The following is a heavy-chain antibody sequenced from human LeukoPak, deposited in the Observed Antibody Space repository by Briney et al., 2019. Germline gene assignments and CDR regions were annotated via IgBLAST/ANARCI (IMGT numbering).Heavy chain of an antibody. Sequence: SETLSLTCAVYGGSFSGYYWSRIRQPPGKGLEWIGEINHSGSTNNNPSLTSRGTISVDTSKNKFSLKLSSVTAADTAVYYCARGLEQQLVLFDYWGQGTLLTVPS. D-gene: IGHD6-13*01. CDR1: GGSFSGYY. J-gene: IGHJ4*02. CDR2: INHSGST. CDR3: ARGLEQQLVLFDY. V-gene: IGHV4-34*04.